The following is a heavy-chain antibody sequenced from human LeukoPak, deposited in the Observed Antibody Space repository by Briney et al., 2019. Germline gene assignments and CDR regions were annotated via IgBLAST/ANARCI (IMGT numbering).Heavy chain of an antibody. V-gene: IGHV3-53*01. CDR2: IYSGGST. Sequence: TPCLSSAASGFTPSSISTSWVPQAPRSGLEWLSIIYSGGSTYYADSVKGRFTISRDNSKNTLYLQMNSLRAEDTAVYYCAREDDGFDYWGQGTLVTVSS. CDR1: GFTPSSIS. J-gene: IGHJ4*02. D-gene: IGHD1-1*01. CDR3: AREDDGFDY.